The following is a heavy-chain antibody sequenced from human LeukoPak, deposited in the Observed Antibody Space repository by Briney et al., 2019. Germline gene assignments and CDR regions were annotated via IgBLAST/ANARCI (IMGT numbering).Heavy chain of an antibody. CDR1: GFSFSNYY. Sequence: GGSLRLSCAASGFSFSNYYMTWIRQAPGKGLEWISYSSTTGSTIYYADSVKGRFTMSRDNAKKALYLQMDRLRVEDTAVYYCAKEGRGDSVSPYYYHYHMDVWGKGTTVTVSS. J-gene: IGHJ6*03. CDR2: SSTTGSTI. D-gene: IGHD2-21*02. V-gene: IGHV3-11*04. CDR3: AKEGRGDSVSPYYYHYHMDV.